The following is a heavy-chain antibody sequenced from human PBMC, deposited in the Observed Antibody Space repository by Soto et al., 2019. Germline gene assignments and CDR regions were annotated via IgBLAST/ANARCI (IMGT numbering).Heavy chain of an antibody. Sequence: EVQLVQSGGGLAQPGKSLRLSCAASGFTFRKFWMHWVRQVPGKGPVWVSYISSDGTTTDYADSVKGRFTISRDNAKETLYLQMDSLRAEDTAVYYCAIQYCTNDVCLEAAVTVGGALESWGQGTLVTVSS. CDR3: AIQYCTNDVCLEAAVTVGGALES. CDR1: GFTFRKFW. J-gene: IGHJ1*01. CDR2: ISSDGTTT. D-gene: IGHD2-8*01. V-gene: IGHV3-74*01.